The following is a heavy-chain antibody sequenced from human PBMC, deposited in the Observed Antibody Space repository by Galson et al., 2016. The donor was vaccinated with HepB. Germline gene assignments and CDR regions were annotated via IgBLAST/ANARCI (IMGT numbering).Heavy chain of an antibody. CDR2: ISSSSSTI. Sequence: SLRLSCAASGFTFSSYSMNWVRQAPGKGLEWVSYISSSSSTIYYADSVKGRFTISRDNAKNSLYLQMNSLRAEDTALYYCAIDLRVPADYGSGSYWGQGTLVAVSS. D-gene: IGHD3-10*01. V-gene: IGHV3-48*01. CDR3: AIDLRVPADYGSGSY. J-gene: IGHJ4*02. CDR1: GFTFSSYS.